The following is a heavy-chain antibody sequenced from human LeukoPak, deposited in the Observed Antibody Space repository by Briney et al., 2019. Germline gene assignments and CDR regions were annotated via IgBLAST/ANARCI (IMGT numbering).Heavy chain of an antibody. CDR1: GFTVSSNY. CDR3: ARSPVLRFLEWLFFDY. V-gene: IGHV3-66*01. CDR2: IYSGGST. J-gene: IGHJ4*02. Sequence: PGGSLRLSCAASGFTVSSNYMSWVRQAPGEGLEWVSVIYSGGSTYYADSVKGRFTISRDNSKNTLYLQMNSLRAEDTAVYYCARSPVLRFLEWLFFDYWGQGTLVTVSS. D-gene: IGHD3-3*01.